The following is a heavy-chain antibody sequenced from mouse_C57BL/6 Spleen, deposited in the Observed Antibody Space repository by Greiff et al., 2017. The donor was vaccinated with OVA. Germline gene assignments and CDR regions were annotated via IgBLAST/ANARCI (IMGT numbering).Heavy chain of an antibody. J-gene: IGHJ4*01. Sequence: EVQLQQSGPELVKPGASVKISCKASGYSFTGYYMNWVKQSPEKSLEWIGEINPSNGGTNYNQKFKAKATVTVDKSASTAYMQLKSLTSYDSAVYYCARYDGYYSMYYWGQGASVTVSS. CDR2: INPSNGGT. CDR3: ARYDGYYSMYY. D-gene: IGHD2-3*01. V-gene: IGHV1-42*01. CDR1: GYSFTGYY.